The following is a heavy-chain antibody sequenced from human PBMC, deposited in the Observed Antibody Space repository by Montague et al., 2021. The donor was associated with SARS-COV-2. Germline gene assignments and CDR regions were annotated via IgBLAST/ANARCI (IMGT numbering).Heavy chain of an antibody. D-gene: IGHD1-14*01. CDR2: FCSVVRT. CDR3: ARETMTADAFDI. Sequence: SETLSLTCTVSVASGGSAVWGWTRQSPCKVLSWFGYFCSVVRTEYNPSLKSRATISRDTSKNQFSLKVRSVTAADTAVYYCARETMTADAFDIWGQGTMVTVSS. V-gene: IGHV4-59*02. J-gene: IGHJ3*02. CDR1: VASGGSAV.